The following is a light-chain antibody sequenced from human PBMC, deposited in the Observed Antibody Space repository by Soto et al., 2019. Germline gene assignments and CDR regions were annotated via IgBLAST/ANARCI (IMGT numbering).Light chain of an antibody. Sequence: EIVMTQSPATLSVSPGERATLSCRASQSVSSNLAWYQQKPGQAPRLLIYGASTRATGIPARFSGSGSGTEFTLTISSLQYEDFAVYYCQQYNNWHPLFTFGPGTKVDIK. J-gene: IGKJ3*01. CDR3: QQYNNWHPLFT. V-gene: IGKV3-15*01. CDR2: GAS. CDR1: QSVSSN.